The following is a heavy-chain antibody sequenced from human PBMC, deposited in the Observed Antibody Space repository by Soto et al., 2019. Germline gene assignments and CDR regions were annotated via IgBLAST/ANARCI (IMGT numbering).Heavy chain of an antibody. CDR3: VKGGSRGRYYYYYGMDV. J-gene: IGHJ6*02. CDR2: FDPEHGEA. Sequence: ASVKLSCKVFGYTLNDLSIHWVRQAPGKGLEWMGGFDPEHGEAVYAQKFQGRVTMTEETSTDTAYMEVSNLRSEDTAVYYCVKGGSRGRYYYYYGMDVWGQGTTVAVSS. CDR1: GYTLNDLS. V-gene: IGHV1-24*01. D-gene: IGHD1-26*01.